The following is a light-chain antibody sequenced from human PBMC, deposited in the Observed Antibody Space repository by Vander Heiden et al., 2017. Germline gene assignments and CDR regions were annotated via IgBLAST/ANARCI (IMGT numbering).Light chain of an antibody. Sequence: DIVMSQATLAQPVPPGEPASISCRSSRSLLHSNGFNYLDWYLQKPGQSPQLLIFLGSTRASGVPDRISGSGSGTDFTLRISRVEPEDVGVYYCMQSLQTPLTFGGGTKVEIK. CDR1: RSLLHSNGFNY. J-gene: IGKJ4*01. V-gene: IGKV2-28*01. CDR3: MQSLQTPLT. CDR2: LGS.